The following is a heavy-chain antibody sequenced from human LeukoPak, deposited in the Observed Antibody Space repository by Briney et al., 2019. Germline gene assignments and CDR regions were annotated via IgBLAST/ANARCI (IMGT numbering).Heavy chain of an antibody. CDR3: AKVAAGSSPELSFDY. CDR2: ISGSGGST. V-gene: IGHV3-23*01. CDR1: GFTFSSYA. Sequence: PGGSLRLSCAASGFTFSSYAMGWVRQAPGKGLEWVSAISGSGGSTYYADSVKGRFTISRDNSKNTLYLQMNGLRAEDTAVYYCAKVAAGSSPELSFDYWGQGTLVTVSS. J-gene: IGHJ4*02. D-gene: IGHD6-13*01.